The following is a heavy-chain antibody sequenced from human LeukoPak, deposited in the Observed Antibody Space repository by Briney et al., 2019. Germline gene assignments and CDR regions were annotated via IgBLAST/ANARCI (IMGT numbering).Heavy chain of an antibody. CDR1: GFTFNDYG. CDR3: ARGGAGRQNDY. CDR2: ISASGALI. Sequence: GGTLRLSCAASGFTFNDYGMSWVRQAPGKGLEWVSSISASGALIYYTDSVEGRFTISRDNSKNTVYLQMSSLRAEDAAVYYCARGGAGRQNDYWGQGTLVTVSS. V-gene: IGHV3-23*01. J-gene: IGHJ4*02. D-gene: IGHD2-15*01.